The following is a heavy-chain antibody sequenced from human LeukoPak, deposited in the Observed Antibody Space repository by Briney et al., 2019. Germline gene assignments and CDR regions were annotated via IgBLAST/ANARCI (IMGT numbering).Heavy chain of an antibody. Sequence: KPSETLSLTCTVSGGSISSYYWSWIRQPPGKGLEWIGYIYYSGSTNYNPSLKSRVTISVDTSKNQFSLKLSSVTAADTAVYYCARDRDRTFDIWGQGTMVTVSS. D-gene: IGHD2-15*01. CDR2: IYYSGST. J-gene: IGHJ3*02. CDR1: GGSISSYY. V-gene: IGHV4-59*01. CDR3: ARDRDRTFDI.